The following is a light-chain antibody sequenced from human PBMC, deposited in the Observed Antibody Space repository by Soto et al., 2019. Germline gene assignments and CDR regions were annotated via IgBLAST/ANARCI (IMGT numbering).Light chain of an antibody. CDR2: EVS. CDR1: SSDVGGYNY. J-gene: IGLJ1*01. Sequence: QSVLTQPASVSGSPGQSITISFTGTSSDVGGYNYVSWYQQHPGKAPKLMIYEVSNRPSGVSNRFSGSKSGNTASLTISGLQAEDEADSYCSSYTRSSTLVFGTGSKLTVL. V-gene: IGLV2-14*01. CDR3: SSYTRSSTLV.